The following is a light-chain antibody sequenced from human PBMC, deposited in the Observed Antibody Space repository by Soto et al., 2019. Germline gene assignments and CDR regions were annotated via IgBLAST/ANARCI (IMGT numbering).Light chain of an antibody. CDR3: QQYNSYS. V-gene: IGKV3-20*01. CDR2: GAS. Sequence: EIVLTQSPGTLSLSPGERATLSCRASQSVSSSYLAWYQQKPGQGPRLLIYGASSRATGIPSRFSGSGSGTEFTLTISSLQPDDFATYYCQQYNSYSFGQGTKVDI. CDR1: QSVSSSY. J-gene: IGKJ1*01.